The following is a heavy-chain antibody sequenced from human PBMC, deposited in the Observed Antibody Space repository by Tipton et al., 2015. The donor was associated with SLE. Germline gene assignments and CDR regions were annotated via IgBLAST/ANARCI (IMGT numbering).Heavy chain of an antibody. D-gene: IGHD2-2*01. Sequence: SLRLSCAASEFTFSRFAMHWVRQAPGKGLEWVALISYDGSETFYADSVKGRFTISRDNSKKSLFLQMDSLRGEDTAVYYCAKAGCSSTSCPFDSWGQGTQVTVSS. CDR2: ISYDGSET. CDR3: AKAGCSSTSCPFDS. CDR1: EFTFSRFA. J-gene: IGHJ4*02. V-gene: IGHV3-30*04.